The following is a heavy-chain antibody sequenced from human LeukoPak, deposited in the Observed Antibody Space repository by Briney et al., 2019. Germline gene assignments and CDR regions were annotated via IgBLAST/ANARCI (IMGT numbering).Heavy chain of an antibody. CDR2: IYHTGST. J-gene: IGHJ3*02. Sequence: SETLSLTCTVSGGSIGTYYWTWIRQPPGKGLECIGFIYHTGSTNYNPPLKSRVTITLDTSKNQFSLKLNSVTAADTAIYYCARIKVSTISAFDIWGQGTMVTVAS. CDR1: GGSIGTYY. CDR3: ARIKVSTISAFDI. D-gene: IGHD5/OR15-5a*01. V-gene: IGHV4-59*01.